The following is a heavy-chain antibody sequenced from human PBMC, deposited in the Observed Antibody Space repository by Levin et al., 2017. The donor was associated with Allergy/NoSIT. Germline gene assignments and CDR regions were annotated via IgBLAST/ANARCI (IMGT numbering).Heavy chain of an antibody. Sequence: LSLTCAASGFTFSSYSMHWVRQGPGKGPMWVSRVSTDGSTTIYADSLKGRFTVSRDNAKNTLYLQMNSLRVEDTAIYYCAKALSDWGQGTLVTVSS. V-gene: IGHV3-74*01. CDR3: AKALSD. CDR1: GFTFSSYS. CDR2: VSTDGSTT. J-gene: IGHJ4*02.